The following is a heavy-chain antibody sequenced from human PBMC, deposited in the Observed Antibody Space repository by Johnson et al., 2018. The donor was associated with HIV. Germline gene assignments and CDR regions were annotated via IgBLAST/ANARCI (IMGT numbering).Heavy chain of an antibody. V-gene: IGHV3-7*03. D-gene: IGHD6-19*01. CDR1: GFSFRSYW. CDR2: IKQDGSET. Sequence: VQLVESGGGLVRPGGSLRLSCAASGFSFRSYWMSWVRQATGKGLEWVANIKQDGSETFYADSVKGRFTISRDNSNNTLYLQMNSLRAEDTAVYYCARHKAVADAFDIWGQGTVVTVSS. J-gene: IGHJ3*02. CDR3: ARHKAVADAFDI.